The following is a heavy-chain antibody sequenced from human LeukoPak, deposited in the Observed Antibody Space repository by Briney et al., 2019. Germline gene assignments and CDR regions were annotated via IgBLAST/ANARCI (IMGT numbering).Heavy chain of an antibody. Sequence: SETLSLTCTVSGDSISSHKWWWCWVRQSPGKGLEWIGEISHSGSTTYNPSLKSRVTISADMSKNQFSLSLTSVTAADTAVYYCARAYSSGYNDYWGQGTLVTVSS. CDR2: ISHSGST. J-gene: IGHJ4*02. V-gene: IGHV4-4*02. CDR3: ARAYSSGYNDY. D-gene: IGHD6-19*01. CDR1: GDSISSHKW.